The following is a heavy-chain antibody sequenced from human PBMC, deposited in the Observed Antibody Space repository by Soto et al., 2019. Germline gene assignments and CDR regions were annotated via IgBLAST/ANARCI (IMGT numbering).Heavy chain of an antibody. V-gene: IGHV4-34*01. CDR2: INHSGST. D-gene: IGHD6-6*01. CDR1: GGSFSGYY. J-gene: IGHJ3*02. CDR3: ARGQGKQLIGRRGAFDI. Sequence: QVQLQQWGAGLLKPSETLSLTCAVYGGSFSGYYWSWIRQPPGKGLEWIGEINHSGSTNYNPSLKNRVTISVDTSKNQFSLKLSSVTAADTAVYYCARGQGKQLIGRRGAFDIWGQGTMVTVSS.